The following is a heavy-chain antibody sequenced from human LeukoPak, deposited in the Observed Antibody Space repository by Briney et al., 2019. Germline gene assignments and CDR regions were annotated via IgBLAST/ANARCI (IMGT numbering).Heavy chain of an antibody. D-gene: IGHD6-13*01. CDR1: GFTFSSYD. V-gene: IGHV3-13*01. CDR3: ARDSGSSWYDY. J-gene: IGHJ4*02. CDR2: IGTAGDT. Sequence: GGSLRLSCAASGFTFSSYDMHWVRQATGKGLEWVSAIGTAGDTYYPGSVKGRFTISRENAKNSLYLQMNSLRAGDTAVYYCARDSGSSWYDYWGQGTLVTVSS.